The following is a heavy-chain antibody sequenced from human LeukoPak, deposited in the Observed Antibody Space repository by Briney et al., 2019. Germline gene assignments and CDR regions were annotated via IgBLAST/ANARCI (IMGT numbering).Heavy chain of an antibody. D-gene: IGHD3-22*01. J-gene: IGHJ4*02. CDR2: INPNSGGR. Sequence: GASVRVSCKASGYTFTGYYMHWVRQAPGQGLERMGWINPNSGGRNYAQKFQGRVPMTRDTSISTTYMELSRLRSDDTAVYYCARVAYYDSSGLFDYWGQGTLVTVSS. CDR1: GYTFTGYY. V-gene: IGHV1-2*02. CDR3: ARVAYYDSSGLFDY.